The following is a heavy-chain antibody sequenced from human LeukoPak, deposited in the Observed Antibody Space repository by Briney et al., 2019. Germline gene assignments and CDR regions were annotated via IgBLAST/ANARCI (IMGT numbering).Heavy chain of an antibody. CDR2: INTNTGNP. CDR1: GYSFTSYA. Sequence: ASVTVSRTASGYSFTSYAMNWVRQAPGQGLEWMGWINTNTGNPTYAQGFTGRCVFSLDTSVSTAYLQISSLKAEDTAVYSCARVAEYSSGWYDPFDYWGQGTLVTVSS. J-gene: IGHJ4*02. V-gene: IGHV7-4-1*02. CDR3: ARVAEYSSGWYDPFDY. D-gene: IGHD6-19*01.